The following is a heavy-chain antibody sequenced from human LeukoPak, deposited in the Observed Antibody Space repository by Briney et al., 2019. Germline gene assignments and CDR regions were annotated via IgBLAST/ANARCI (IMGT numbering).Heavy chain of an antibody. CDR2: INHSGST. D-gene: IGHD3-9*01. Sequence: SETLSLTCAVYGGSFSGYYWSWIRQPPGKGLEWIGEINHSGSTNYNPSLKSRVTISVDTSKNQFSLKLSSVTAADTAVYYCARGPPRAINALRYFDWFPGAFDIWGQGTMVTVSS. CDR3: ARGPPRAINALRYFDWFPGAFDI. V-gene: IGHV4-34*01. CDR1: GGSFSGYY. J-gene: IGHJ3*02.